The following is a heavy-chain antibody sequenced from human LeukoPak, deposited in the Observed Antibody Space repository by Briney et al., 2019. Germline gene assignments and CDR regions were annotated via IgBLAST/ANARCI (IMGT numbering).Heavy chain of an antibody. CDR3: ARAGFGMAPLRGTPFDY. V-gene: IGHV4-34*01. CDR1: DDSITIYY. J-gene: IGHJ4*02. CDR2: INHSGST. D-gene: IGHD3-10*01. Sequence: SETLSLTCSVSDDSITIYYWTWIRQPPGKGLEWIGEINHSGSTNYNPSLKSRVTISVDTSKNQFSLKLSSVTAADTAVYYCARAGFGMAPLRGTPFDYWGQGTLVTVSS.